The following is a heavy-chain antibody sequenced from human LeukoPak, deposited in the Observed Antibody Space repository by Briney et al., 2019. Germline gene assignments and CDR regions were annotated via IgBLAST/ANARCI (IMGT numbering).Heavy chain of an antibody. CDR3: AKAMCSGGSCYCHLDY. Sequence: GGSLRLSCAASGFTFSGYAMSWVRQAPGKGLEWVSVISGSGGNTYYADSVKGRLIISRDNSNNTLYLQLNSLRAEDTAIYYFAKAMCSGGSCYCHLDYWGQGTLVTVSS. CDR2: ISGSGGNT. D-gene: IGHD2-15*01. CDR1: GFTFSGYA. J-gene: IGHJ4*02. V-gene: IGHV3-23*01.